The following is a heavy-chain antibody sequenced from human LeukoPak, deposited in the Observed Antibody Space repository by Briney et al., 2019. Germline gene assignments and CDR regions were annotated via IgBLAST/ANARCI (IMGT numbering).Heavy chain of an antibody. Sequence: PGGSLRLFCAASGFTFSSYEMNWVRQAPGRGLEWVSYISSSGSTIYYADFVKGRFTISRDNAKNSLYLQMNSLRAEDTAVYYCARVGVGATSTKGDYWGQGTLVTVSS. CDR3: ARVGVGATSTKGDY. D-gene: IGHD1-26*01. V-gene: IGHV3-48*03. CDR2: ISSSGSTI. CDR1: GFTFSSYE. J-gene: IGHJ4*02.